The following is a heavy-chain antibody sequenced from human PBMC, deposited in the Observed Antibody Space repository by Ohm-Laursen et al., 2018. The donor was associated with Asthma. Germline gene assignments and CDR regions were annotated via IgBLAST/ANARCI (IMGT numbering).Heavy chain of an antibody. V-gene: IGHV3-7*01. J-gene: IGHJ4*02. D-gene: IGHD3-22*01. CDR3: ARDQESFFYDSCGSPPDY. CDR1: GFPFNISW. CDR2: IKPGGIAN. Sequence: SLRLSCAASGFPFNISWMAWVRQVPGKGLEWVANIKPGGIANAYLDSVRGRFTISKDNGKNSLYLQMNSLRAEDTALYFCARDQESFFYDSCGSPPDYWGQGTLVTVSS.